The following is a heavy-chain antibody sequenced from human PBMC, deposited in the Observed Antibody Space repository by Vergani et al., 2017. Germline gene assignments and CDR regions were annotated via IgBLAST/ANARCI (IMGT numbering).Heavy chain of an antibody. Sequence: EEQLVESGGGFVQPGRSLRLSCAASGFNFEAYTMHWVRQVPGKGPEWVSGIVWSNDAVLYAASVKGRFTISRDNANNSLYLQMDSLRPEDTALYYCAKDARLYSSIYYHYMAVWGKGTTVTVSS. CDR1: GFNFEAYT. J-gene: IGHJ6*03. V-gene: IGHV3-9*01. CDR2: IVWSNDAV. D-gene: IGHD6-13*01. CDR3: AKDARLYSSIYYHYMAV.